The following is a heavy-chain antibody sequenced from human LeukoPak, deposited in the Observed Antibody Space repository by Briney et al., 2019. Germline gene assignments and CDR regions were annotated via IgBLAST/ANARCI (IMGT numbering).Heavy chain of an antibody. J-gene: IGHJ4*02. CDR3: ARLPLISARYYFEY. V-gene: IGHV3-7*01. Sequence: PGGSLRLSCAASGFTFSSYWMSWVRQAPGKGLERMANIKEDGSEKYHVSSVRGRFTISRDNDKNSLYFQMNSLRAEDTAVYYCARLPLISARYYFEYWGQGTLVTVSS. CDR1: GFTFSSYW. CDR2: IKEDGSEK. D-gene: IGHD3-10*01.